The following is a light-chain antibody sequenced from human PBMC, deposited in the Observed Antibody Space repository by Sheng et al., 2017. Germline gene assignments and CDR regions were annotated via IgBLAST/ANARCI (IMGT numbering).Light chain of an antibody. Sequence: QSALTQPRSVSGSPGQSVTISCTGTSSDVGGYNYVSWYQQHPGKAPQLMIYDVSERPSGVPDRFSGSKSGNTASLTISGLQAEDEADYYCCSYAGSYTWVFGGGTKVDRP. V-gene: IGLV2-11*01. CDR3: CSYAGSYTWV. CDR1: SSDVGGYNY. CDR2: DVS. J-gene: IGLJ3*02.